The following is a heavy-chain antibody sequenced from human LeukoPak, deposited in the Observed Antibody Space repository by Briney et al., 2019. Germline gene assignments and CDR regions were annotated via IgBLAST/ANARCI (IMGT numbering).Heavy chain of an antibody. V-gene: IGHV1-2*02. Sequence: GASVKVSCKASGYTFTGYYMHWVRQAPGQGLEWMGWINPNSGGTNYAQKFQGRVTMTRDTSISTAYMELSRLRSDDTAVYYCAREQMVRGVVSGSGRAPYYYYGMDVWGQGTTVTVPS. CDR2: INPNSGGT. CDR3: AREQMVRGVVSGSGRAPYYYYGMDV. J-gene: IGHJ6*02. D-gene: IGHD3-10*01. CDR1: GYTFTGYY.